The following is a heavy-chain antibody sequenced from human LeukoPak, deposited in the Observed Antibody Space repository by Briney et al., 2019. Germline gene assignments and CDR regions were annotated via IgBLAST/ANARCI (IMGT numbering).Heavy chain of an antibody. Sequence: ASVKVSCKASGYTFTSYGISWVRQAPGQGLEWMGGIIPIFGTANYAQKFQGRVTITADESTSTAYMELSSLRSEDTAVYYCARVGGPIDYWGQGTLVTVSS. CDR2: IIPIFGTA. J-gene: IGHJ4*02. CDR1: GYTFTSYG. V-gene: IGHV1-69*13. CDR3: ARVGGPIDY. D-gene: IGHD1-26*01.